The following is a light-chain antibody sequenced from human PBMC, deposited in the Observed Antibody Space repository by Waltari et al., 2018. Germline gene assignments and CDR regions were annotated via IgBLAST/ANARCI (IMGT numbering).Light chain of an antibody. Sequence: EIVLTQSPATLSLSPGERATLSCRASQSVSRYLAWYQQKPGQAPRLLIYDASDRATGIPARFSGSGSGTDFTLIINSLEPEDFAVYYCQQRSDWLYTFGQGTKLEIK. CDR3: QQRSDWLYT. J-gene: IGKJ2*01. CDR1: QSVSRY. V-gene: IGKV3-11*01. CDR2: DAS.